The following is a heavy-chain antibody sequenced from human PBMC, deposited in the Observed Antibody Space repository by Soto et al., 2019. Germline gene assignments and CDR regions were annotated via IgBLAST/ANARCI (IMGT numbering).Heavy chain of an antibody. CDR2: INAGNGNT. V-gene: IGHV1-3*01. Sequence: ASVKVSCKASGYTFTSYAMHWVRQAPGQRLEWMGWINAGNGNTKYSQKFQGRVTITRDTSASTAYMELSSLRSEDTAVYYCARVITMVRGVMAATRPYYYYYGMDVWGQGTTVTVSS. CDR1: GYTFTSYA. J-gene: IGHJ6*02. D-gene: IGHD3-10*01. CDR3: ARVITMVRGVMAATRPYYYYYGMDV.